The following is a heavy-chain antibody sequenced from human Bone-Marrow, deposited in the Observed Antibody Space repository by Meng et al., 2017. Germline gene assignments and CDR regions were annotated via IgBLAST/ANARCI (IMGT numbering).Heavy chain of an antibody. Sequence: ASVKVSCKPSGYTFTAYWLHWVRQAPGQGLEWMGGFDPEDGETIYAQKFQGRVTMTEDTSTDTAYMELSSLRSEDTAVYYCATVRLAYCGGDCYSRFDYWGQGTLVTVSS. V-gene: IGHV1-24*01. CDR2: FDPEDGET. D-gene: IGHD2-21*02. J-gene: IGHJ4*02. CDR3: ATVRLAYCGGDCYSRFDY. CDR1: GYTFTAYW.